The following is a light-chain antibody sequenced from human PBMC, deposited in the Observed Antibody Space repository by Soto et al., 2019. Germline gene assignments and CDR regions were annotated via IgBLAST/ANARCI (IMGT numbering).Light chain of an antibody. CDR1: SSNIGAGYD. Sequence: QSVLTQPPSVSGAPGQRVTISCTGSSSNIGAGYDVHWYQQRPGTAPKLLIFGNINRPSGVPDRFSGSKSGTSASLTITGLQAEDEGDYYCQSSDSTLSDRYVFGTGTKLTVL. J-gene: IGLJ1*01. V-gene: IGLV1-40*01. CDR2: GNI. CDR3: QSSDSTLSDRYV.